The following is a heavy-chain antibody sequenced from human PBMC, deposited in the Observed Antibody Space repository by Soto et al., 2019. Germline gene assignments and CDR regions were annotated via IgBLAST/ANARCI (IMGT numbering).Heavy chain of an antibody. CDR2: ISSSGSAI. Sequence: GWSLRLSCASSVFIFIDYEMNWVRQAPGKGLEWISYISSSGSAIYYADSMKGRFTISRDNAESSLYLLMNSLRAEDTAVYYCARDLYSAYGMDVWGQGTTVTVSS. V-gene: IGHV3-48*03. J-gene: IGHJ6*02. CDR3: ARDLYSAYGMDV. D-gene: IGHD2-21*01. CDR1: VFIFIDYE.